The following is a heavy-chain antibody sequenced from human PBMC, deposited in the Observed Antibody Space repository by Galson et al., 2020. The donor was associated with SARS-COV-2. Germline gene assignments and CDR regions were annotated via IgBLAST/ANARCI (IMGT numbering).Heavy chain of an antibody. V-gene: IGHV4-39*01. CDR1: GGTISSSSYY. CDR3: ATLGAVRGVVSY. CDR2: IYYSGST. D-gene: IGHD3-10*01. J-gene: IGHJ4*02. Sequence: SETLSLTCTVSGGTISSSSYYWGWIRQPPGKGLEWIGSIYYSGSTYYNPSLKSRVTISVDTSKNQLSLKLSSVTAADTAVYYCATLGAVRGVVSYWGQGTLVTVSS.